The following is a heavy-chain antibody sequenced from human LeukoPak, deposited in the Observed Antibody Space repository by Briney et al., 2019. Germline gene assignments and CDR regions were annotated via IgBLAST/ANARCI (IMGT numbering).Heavy chain of an antibody. Sequence: GGSLRLSGAASGFTISSYWMSWLRQAPGKGLEWVANIKNDGSEKYYVDSVKGLITISRDNVKNTLYLQMDSLGPGGMGVYYCARDGYYGMGGYFGWGQGTLVTVS. CDR3: ARDGYYGMGGYFG. V-gene: IGHV3-7*01. CDR2: IKNDGSEK. J-gene: IGHJ4*02. CDR1: GFTISSYW. D-gene: IGHD3-10*01.